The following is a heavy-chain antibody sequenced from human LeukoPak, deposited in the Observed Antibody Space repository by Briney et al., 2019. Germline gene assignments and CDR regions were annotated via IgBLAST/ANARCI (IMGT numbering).Heavy chain of an antibody. CDR2: IYPGDSDT. V-gene: IGHV5-51*01. Sequence: LGESLKISCKGSGYTFANYWIGWVRQMPEKGLECVGIIYPGDSDTRYSPSFQGQVAISADKSINTAYLQWSCLKASDTAMYYCARRSRSNTRDDAFDTWGQGTMVTVSS. J-gene: IGHJ3*02. CDR3: ARRSRSNTRDDAFDT. CDR1: GYTFANYW. D-gene: IGHD2-2*01.